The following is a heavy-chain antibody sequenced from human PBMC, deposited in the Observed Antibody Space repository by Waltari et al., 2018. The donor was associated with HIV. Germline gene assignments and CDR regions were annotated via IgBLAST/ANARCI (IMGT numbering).Heavy chain of an antibody. CDR2: INHSGST. CDR3: AGRPLYDSGSYPGGWFDP. J-gene: IGHJ5*02. Sequence: QVQLQQWGAGLLKPSETLSLTCAVYTGSFSDYYWTWIRQPPGKGLEGIGEINHSGSTNYNPSLQSRLTVSVDTSKNQFSLKLSSVTAADTAVYYCAGRPLYDSGSYPGGWFDPWGQGTLVTVSS. CDR1: TGSFSDYY. V-gene: IGHV4-34*02. D-gene: IGHD3-10*01.